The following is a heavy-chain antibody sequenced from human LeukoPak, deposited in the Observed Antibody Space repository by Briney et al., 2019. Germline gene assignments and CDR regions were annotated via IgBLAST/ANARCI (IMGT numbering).Heavy chain of an antibody. V-gene: IGHV3-48*01. J-gene: IGHJ3*02. D-gene: IGHD5-24*01. Sequence: GGSLRLSCAASGFTFSSYSMNWVRQAPGKGLEWVSYISSSSSTIYYADSVKGRFTISRDNAKNSLYLQMNSLRAEDTAVYYCARDGESGEMATIGPLFDIWGQGTMVTVSS. CDR2: ISSSSSTI. CDR3: ARDGESGEMATIGPLFDI. CDR1: GFTFSSYS.